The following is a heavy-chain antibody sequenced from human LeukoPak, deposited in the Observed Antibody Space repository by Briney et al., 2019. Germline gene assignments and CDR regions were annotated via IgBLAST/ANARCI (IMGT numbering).Heavy chain of an antibody. D-gene: IGHD3-9*01. CDR1: GFTFRSHA. V-gene: IGHV3-21*01. CDR2: ISSSMISI. J-gene: IGHJ4*02. Sequence: PGGSLGLSCAASGFTFRSHAMTWVRQAPGKGLEWVSFISSSMISIHYADSVQGRFTISRDNARNILYLQMNSLRAEDTAVYYCARVYDVLTGGFDHWGQGALVTVSS. CDR3: ARVYDVLTGGFDH.